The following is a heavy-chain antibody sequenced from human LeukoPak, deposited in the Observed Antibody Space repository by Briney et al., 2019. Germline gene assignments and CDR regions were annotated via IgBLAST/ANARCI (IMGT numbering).Heavy chain of an antibody. CDR1: GFTFDDYA. V-gene: IGHV3-9*01. CDR2: ISWNSGSI. D-gene: IGHD1-26*01. J-gene: IGHJ3*02. Sequence: GGSLRLSCAASGFTFDDYAMHWVRQAPGKGLEWVSGISWNSGSIGYADSVKGRFTISRDNAKNSLYLQMNSLRAEDTAVYYCAILLGLVGTPGPDAFDIWGQGTMVTVSS. CDR3: AILLGLVGTPGPDAFDI.